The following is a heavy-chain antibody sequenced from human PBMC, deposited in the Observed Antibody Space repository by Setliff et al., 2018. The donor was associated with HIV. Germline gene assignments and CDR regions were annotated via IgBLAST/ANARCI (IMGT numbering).Heavy chain of an antibody. CDR2: IYYTGTT. D-gene: IGHD3-10*01. CDR1: GGSISSYY. J-gene: IGHJ5*02. CDR3: ARGLWFGGSYWFDP. V-gene: IGHV4-59*01. Sequence: SETLSLTCTVSGGSISSYYWSWIRQPPGKGLEWIGYIYYTGTTKNNPSLKSRVTMSIGTSKNQFSLKLSSVTAADTAVYYCARGLWFGGSYWFDPWGQGTLVTVSS.